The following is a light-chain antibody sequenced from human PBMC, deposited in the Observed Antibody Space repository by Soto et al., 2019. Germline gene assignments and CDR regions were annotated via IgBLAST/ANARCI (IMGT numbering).Light chain of an antibody. CDR1: QSVSSN. J-gene: IGKJ3*01. CDR2: GAS. V-gene: IGKV3-15*01. Sequence: ERVMTQSPATLSVSPGERATLSCWASQSVSSNLAWYQQKPGQAPRLLIYGASTRATGIPVRFSGSGSGTEFTLTISSLQSEDCAVYYCQQYNNWPRITFGPGTKVDIK. CDR3: QQYNNWPRIT.